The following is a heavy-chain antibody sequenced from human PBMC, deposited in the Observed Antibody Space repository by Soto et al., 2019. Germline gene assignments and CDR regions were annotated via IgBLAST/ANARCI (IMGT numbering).Heavy chain of an antibody. CDR3: ARHDGRYSSSSLLDY. V-gene: IGHV4-39*01. CDR2: IYYSGST. Sequence: SETLSLTCTVSGGSISSSSYYWGWIRQPPGKGLEWIGSIYYSGSTYYNPSLKSRVTISVDTSKNQFSLKLSSVTAADTAVYYCARHDGRYSSSSLLDYWGQGTLVTVSS. J-gene: IGHJ4*02. D-gene: IGHD6-6*01. CDR1: GGSISSSSYY.